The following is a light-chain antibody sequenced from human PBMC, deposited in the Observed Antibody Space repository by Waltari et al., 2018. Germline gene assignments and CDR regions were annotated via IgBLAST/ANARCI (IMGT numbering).Light chain of an antibody. J-gene: IGKJ1*01. V-gene: IGKV2D-29*01. Sequence: DIVLTQTPLSLSVTTGQPAHSSCRSSRSLLYSDENTYLYWYLQKPGQPPQLLICEVSNRLSGVPDRFSGSGSGTDFTLKISRVEAGDVGVYYCMQTIQPRTFGQGTKVEIK. CDR1: RSLLYSDENTY. CDR2: EVS. CDR3: MQTIQPRT.